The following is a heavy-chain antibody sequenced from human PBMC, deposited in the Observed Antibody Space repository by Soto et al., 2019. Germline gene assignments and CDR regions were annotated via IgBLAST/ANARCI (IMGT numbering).Heavy chain of an antibody. V-gene: IGHV2-5*02. CDR2: IYWDDDK. CDR1: GFSLSTSGVG. CDR3: AHSTQRGYVRSFDY. D-gene: IGHD5-12*01. J-gene: IGHJ4*02. Sequence: QITLKESGPTLVKPTQTLTLTCTFSGFSLSTSGVGVGWIRQPPGKALEWLALIYWDDDKRYSPSLKSRLTITKDASKNPVVLTMPNMDPVDTATYYCAHSTQRGYVRSFDYWGQGTLVTVSS.